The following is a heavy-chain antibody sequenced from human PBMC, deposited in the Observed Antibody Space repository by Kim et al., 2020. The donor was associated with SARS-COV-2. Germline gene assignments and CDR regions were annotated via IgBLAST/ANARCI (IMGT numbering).Heavy chain of an antibody. D-gene: IGHD4-17*01. Sequence: ADSVKGQFTISRDNSKNTLYLQMNSLRAEDTAVYYCAREYETTVVGCLCYWGQGTLVTVSS. V-gene: IGHV3-30*01. J-gene: IGHJ4*02. CDR3: AREYETTVVGCLCY.